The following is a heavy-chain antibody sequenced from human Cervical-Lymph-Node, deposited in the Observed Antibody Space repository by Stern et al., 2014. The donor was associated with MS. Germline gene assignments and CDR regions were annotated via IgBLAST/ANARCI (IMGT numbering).Heavy chain of an antibody. CDR3: ARVFGVVPHTWFAP. V-gene: IGHV1-3*01. J-gene: IGHJ5*02. CDR2: INGGNGDT. D-gene: IGHD3-3*01. Sequence: QVQLVQSGAEVKKPGASVKVSCKASGYTFDSYIMHWVRQAPGQRLEWMGRINGGNGDTKYSQNFQGRVTLTNDASAGTVYMELRDLRSEDTAVYYCARVFGVVPHTWFAPWGQGTQVTVSS. CDR1: GYTFDSYI.